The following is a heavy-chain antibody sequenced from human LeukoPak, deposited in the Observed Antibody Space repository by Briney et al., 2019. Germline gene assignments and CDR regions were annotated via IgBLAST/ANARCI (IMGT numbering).Heavy chain of an antibody. J-gene: IGHJ4*02. CDR2: IWYDGSNK. CDR3: AVGSGSYYNRAPFDY. D-gene: IGHD3-10*01. V-gene: IGHV3-33*01. Sequence: GGSLRLSXAASGFTFSSYGMHWVCQPPGKGLEWVAVIWYDGSNKYYADSVKGRFTISRDNSKNTLYLQMNSLRAEDTAVYYCAVGSGSYYNRAPFDYWGQGTLVTVSS. CDR1: GFTFSSYG.